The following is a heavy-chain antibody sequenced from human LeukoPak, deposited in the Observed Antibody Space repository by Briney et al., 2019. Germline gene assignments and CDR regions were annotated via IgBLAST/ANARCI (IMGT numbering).Heavy chain of an antibody. CDR1: GFTFSSYA. V-gene: IGHV3-23*01. J-gene: IGHJ6*03. D-gene: IGHD2-2*01. Sequence: GGSLRLSCAASGFTFSSYAMSWVRQAPGKGLEWVSAISGSGGSTYYADSVKGRFTISRDNSKNTLYLQMNSLRAEDTAVYYCAKELSDIVVVPAAMTDSDYYYYMDVWGKGTTVTISS. CDR3: AKELSDIVVVPAAMTDSDYYYYMDV. CDR2: ISGSGGST.